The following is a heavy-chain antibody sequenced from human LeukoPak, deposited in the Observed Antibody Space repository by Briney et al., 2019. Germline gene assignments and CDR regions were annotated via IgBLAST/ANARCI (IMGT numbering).Heavy chain of an antibody. J-gene: IGHJ4*02. CDR3: ARHDDDYGDSYYFDY. CDR2: IYYSGST. D-gene: IGHD4-17*01. V-gene: IGHV4-59*08. Sequence: SETLSLTCAVYGGSFSGYYWSWIRQPPGKGLEWIGYIYYSGSTNYNPSLKSRVTISVDTSKNQFSLKLSSVTAADTAVYYCARHDDDYGDSYYFDYWGQGTLVTVSS. CDR1: GGSFSGYY.